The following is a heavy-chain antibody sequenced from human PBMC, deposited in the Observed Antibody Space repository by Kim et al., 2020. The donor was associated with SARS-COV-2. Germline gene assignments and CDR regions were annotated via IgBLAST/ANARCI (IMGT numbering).Heavy chain of an antibody. CDR2: INHSGST. V-gene: IGHV4-34*01. D-gene: IGHD3-9*01. CDR1: GGSFSGYY. CDR3: ARVGRITIFFGVRGMDV. Sequence: SETLSLTCAVYGGSFSGYYWSWIRQPPGKGLEWIGEINHSGSTNYNPSLKSRVTISVDTSKNQFSLKLSSVTAADTAVYYCARVGRITIFFGVRGMDVWGQGTTVTVSS. J-gene: IGHJ6*02.